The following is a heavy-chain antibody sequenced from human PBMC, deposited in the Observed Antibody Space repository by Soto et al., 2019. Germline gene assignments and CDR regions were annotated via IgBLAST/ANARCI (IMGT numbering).Heavy chain of an antibody. CDR3: ARDAPRWDYYDSSGYCSPVDY. CDR1: GYTFTSYG. Sequence: GASVKVSCKASGYTFTSYGISWVRQAPGQGLEWMGWISAYNGNTNYAQKLQGRVTMTTDTSTSTAYMELRSLRSDDTAVYYCARDAPRWDYYDSSGYCSPVDYWGQGTLGTVSS. CDR2: ISAYNGNT. V-gene: IGHV1-18*04. J-gene: IGHJ4*02. D-gene: IGHD3-22*01.